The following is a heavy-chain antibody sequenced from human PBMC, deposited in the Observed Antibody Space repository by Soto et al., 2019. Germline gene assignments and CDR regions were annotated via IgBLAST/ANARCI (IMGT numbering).Heavy chain of an antibody. V-gene: IGHV1-18*01. CDR3: ARDPIWFGELLSPNLDY. D-gene: IGHD3-10*01. CDR2: SSAYNGNT. Sequence: QVQLVQSGAEVKKPGASVKVSCKASGYTFTSYGISWVRQVPGQGLVWMGWSSAYNGNTNYAQKLQGRVTMTTDTSTSTAYMEMRGLRSDDTAVYYGARDPIWFGELLSPNLDYWGQGTLVTVSS. J-gene: IGHJ4*02. CDR1: GYTFTSYG.